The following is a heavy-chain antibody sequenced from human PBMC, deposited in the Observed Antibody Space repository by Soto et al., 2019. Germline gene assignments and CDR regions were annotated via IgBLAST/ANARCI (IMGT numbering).Heavy chain of an antibody. CDR2: FDPEDGET. V-gene: IGHV1-24*01. D-gene: IGHD2-15*01. J-gene: IGHJ5*02. CDR3: ATDSPFCSGGSCYRNWFDP. CDR1: GYTLTELS. Sequence: ASVKVSCKVSGYTLTELSMHWVRQAPGKGLEWMGGFDPEDGETIYAQKFQGRVTMTEDTSTDTAYMELSSLRSEDTAVYYCATDSPFCSGGSCYRNWFDPWGQGTLVTVSS.